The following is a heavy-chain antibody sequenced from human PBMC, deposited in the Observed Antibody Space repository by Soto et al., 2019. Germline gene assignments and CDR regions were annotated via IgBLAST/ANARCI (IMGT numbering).Heavy chain of an antibody. CDR2: IYSGGAT. Sequence: EVQLVESGGGLVQPGGSLRLSCAASGFTVSNNYMRWVRQAPGKGLEWVSLIYSGGATYYADSVKGGFTISRDNSKNTLYLQMSSLRAEDTAVYYCARDGTYNWVGGQGILVTVSS. V-gene: IGHV3-66*01. J-gene: IGHJ4*02. CDR3: ARDGTYNWV. CDR1: GFTVSNNY. D-gene: IGHD1-1*01.